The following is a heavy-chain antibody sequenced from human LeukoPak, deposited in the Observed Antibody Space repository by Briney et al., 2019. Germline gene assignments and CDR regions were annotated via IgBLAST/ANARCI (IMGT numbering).Heavy chain of an antibody. CDR1: GFTFSSYA. D-gene: IGHD3-22*01. Sequence: GGSLRLSCAASGFTFSSYAMSWVRQAPGKGLEWVSAISGSGGSTYYADSVKGRFTISRDNSKNTLYLQMNSLRAEDTAVYYCAKATYDSSGYPYFDYWGQGTLVTVSS. CDR2: ISGSGGST. CDR3: AKATYDSSGYPYFDY. J-gene: IGHJ4*02. V-gene: IGHV3-23*01.